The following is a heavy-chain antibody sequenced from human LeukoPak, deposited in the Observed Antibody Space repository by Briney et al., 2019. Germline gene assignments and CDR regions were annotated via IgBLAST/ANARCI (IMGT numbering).Heavy chain of an antibody. Sequence: ASVKVSCKASGYTFTGYYMHWVRQAPGQGLEWMGWMNPNSGNTGYAQKFQGRVTMTRNTSISTAYMELSSLRSEDTAVYYCARGRGDGYNPIDYWGQGTLVTVSS. CDR3: ARGRGDGYNPIDY. CDR1: GYTFTGYY. J-gene: IGHJ4*02. D-gene: IGHD5-24*01. CDR2: MNPNSGNT. V-gene: IGHV1-8*02.